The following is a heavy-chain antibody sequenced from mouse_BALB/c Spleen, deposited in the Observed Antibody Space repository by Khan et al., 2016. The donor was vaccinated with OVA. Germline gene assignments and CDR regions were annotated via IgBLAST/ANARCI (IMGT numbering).Heavy chain of an antibody. J-gene: IGHJ4*01. D-gene: IGHD1-1*01. Sequence: QIQLVQSGPELKKPGETVRLSCKASGYTFTTAGIQRVQKKLGKGKMWIGWINTHSGVPKYDADFKGRFAFSLEISVNTAYLQITYVKNEDTATYFCARGGAAYDRSDGGAMEYWGQGTSVTVSS. V-gene: IGHV9-4*02. CDR1: GYTFTTAG. CDR3: ARGGAAYDRSDGGAMEY. CDR2: INTHSGVP.